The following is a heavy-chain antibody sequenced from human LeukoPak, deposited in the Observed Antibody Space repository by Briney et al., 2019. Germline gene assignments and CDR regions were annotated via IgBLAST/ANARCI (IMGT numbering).Heavy chain of an antibody. CDR2: IYYSGST. CDR3: ARENCSSTSCYPDY. V-gene: IGHV4-30-4*08. CDR1: GGSISSGDYC. J-gene: IGHJ4*02. Sequence: SQTLSLTCTVSGGSISSGDYCWSWIRQPPGKGLEWIGYIYYSGSTYYNPSLKSRVTISVETSKNQFSLKLSSVTAADTAVYYCARENCSSTSCYPDYWGQGTLVTVSS. D-gene: IGHD2-2*01.